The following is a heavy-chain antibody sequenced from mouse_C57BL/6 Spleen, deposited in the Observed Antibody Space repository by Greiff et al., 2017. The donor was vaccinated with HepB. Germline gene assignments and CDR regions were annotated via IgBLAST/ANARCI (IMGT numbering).Heavy chain of an antibody. D-gene: IGHD2-3*01. J-gene: IGHJ1*03. Sequence: VQLQQSGAELARPGASVKLSCKASGYTFTSYGISWVKQRTGQGLEWIGEIYPRSGNTYYNEKFKGKATLTSDKSSSTAYMELRSLTSEDSAVYFCARSINGYYDFDVWGTGTTVTVSS. CDR2: IYPRSGNT. V-gene: IGHV1-81*01. CDR1: GYTFTSYG. CDR3: ARSINGYYDFDV.